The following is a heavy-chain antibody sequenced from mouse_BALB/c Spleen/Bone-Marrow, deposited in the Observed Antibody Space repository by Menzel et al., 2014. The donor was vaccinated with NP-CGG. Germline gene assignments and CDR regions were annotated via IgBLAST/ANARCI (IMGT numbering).Heavy chain of an antibody. CDR1: GFTFSTYA. Sequence: EVQVVESGGGLVKPGGSLKLSCAASGFTFSTYAMSWVRQTPEKRLEWVATINSGGTYIYYADSVKGRFTISRDNAKNTLYLQMSSLRSEDTAMFYCARPRMITTSSDVWGAGTTVTVSS. D-gene: IGHD2-4*01. V-gene: IGHV5-9-3*01. CDR2: INSGGTYI. CDR3: ARPRMITTSSDV. J-gene: IGHJ1*01.